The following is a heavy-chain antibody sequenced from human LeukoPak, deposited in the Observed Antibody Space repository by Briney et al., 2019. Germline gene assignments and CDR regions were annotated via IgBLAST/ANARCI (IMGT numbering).Heavy chain of an antibody. CDR2: INPSGGST. J-gene: IGHJ5*02. CDR1: GYTFTSYY. CDR3: ATSYYYDSSGYYHQGYWFDP. D-gene: IGHD3-22*01. Sequence: ASVKVSCKASGYTFTSYYMHWVRQAPGQGLEWMGIINPSGGSTSYAQKFQGRVTMTRDTSTSTVYMELSSLRSEDTAVYYCATSYYYDSSGYYHQGYWFDPWGQGTLVTVSS. V-gene: IGHV1-46*01.